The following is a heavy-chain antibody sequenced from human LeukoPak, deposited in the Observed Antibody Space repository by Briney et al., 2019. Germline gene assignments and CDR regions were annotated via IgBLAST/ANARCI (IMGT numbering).Heavy chain of an antibody. Sequence: SETLSLTCAVYGGSFSGYYWSWIRQPPGEGLEWIGEINHSGSTNYNPSLKSRVTISVDTSKNQFSLKLSSVTAADTAVYYCARLIAAAGTRYFNYWGQGTLVTVFS. D-gene: IGHD6-13*01. V-gene: IGHV4-34*01. CDR2: INHSGST. CDR1: GGSFSGYY. CDR3: ARLIAAAGTRYFNY. J-gene: IGHJ4*02.